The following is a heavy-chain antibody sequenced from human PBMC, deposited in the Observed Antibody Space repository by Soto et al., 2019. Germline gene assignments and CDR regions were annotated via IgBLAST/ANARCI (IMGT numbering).Heavy chain of an antibody. J-gene: IGHJ6*02. V-gene: IGHV4-39*01. Sequence: PSETLSLTCTVSGGSISSSSYYWGWIRQPPGKGLEWIGSIYYSGSTYYNPSLKSRVTISVDTSKNQFSLKLSSVTAADTAVYYCARQPPYYDILTGPYGMDVWGQGTTVTVSS. CDR3: ARQPPYYDILTGPYGMDV. D-gene: IGHD3-9*01. CDR1: GGSISSSSYY. CDR2: IYYSGST.